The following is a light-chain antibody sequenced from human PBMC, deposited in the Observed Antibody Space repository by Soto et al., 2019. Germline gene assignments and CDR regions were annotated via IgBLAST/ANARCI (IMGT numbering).Light chain of an antibody. CDR1: QDISNY. Sequence: DIQMTQSPSSLSASVGDRVTITCQASQDISNYLNWYQQKPGKAPKLLIYDASNLETGVPSRFSGSGSGTDFPFPISSLQPEDIATYYCQQYYNPPFTFGQGTRLEIK. J-gene: IGKJ5*01. CDR2: DAS. CDR3: QQYYNPPFT. V-gene: IGKV1-33*01.